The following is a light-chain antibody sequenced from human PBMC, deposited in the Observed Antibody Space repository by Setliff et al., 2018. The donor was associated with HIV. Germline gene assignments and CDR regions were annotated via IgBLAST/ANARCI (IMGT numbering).Light chain of an antibody. J-gene: IGLJ1*01. V-gene: IGLV2-14*03. CDR1: SSDVGTYHY. Sequence: QSVLPQPASVSGSPGQSITISCTGTSSDVGTYHYVSWYQQHPGKAPKLMIFDVSNRPSGVSDRFSGSKSGDTASLTISGLQAEDEADYYCSSYTSSTTIYVFGTGTKV. CDR3: SSYTSSTTIYV. CDR2: DVS.